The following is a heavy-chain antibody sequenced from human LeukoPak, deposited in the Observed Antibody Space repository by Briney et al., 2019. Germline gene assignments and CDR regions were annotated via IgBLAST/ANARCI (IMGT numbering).Heavy chain of an antibody. D-gene: IGHD4-17*01. J-gene: IGHJ4*02. CDR3: ARDTTTVTTGGFDY. CDR1: GGSFSGYY. V-gene: IGHV4-34*01. CDR2: INHSGST. Sequence: SETLSHTCAVYGGSFSGYYWSWIRQPPGKGLEWIGEINHSGSTNYNPSLKSRVTISVDTSKNQFSLKLSSVTAADTAVYYCARDTTTVTTGGFDYWGQGTLVTVSS.